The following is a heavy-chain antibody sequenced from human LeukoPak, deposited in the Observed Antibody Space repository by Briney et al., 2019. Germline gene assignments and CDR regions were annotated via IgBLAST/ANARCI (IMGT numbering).Heavy chain of an antibody. CDR1: GGTFSSYA. D-gene: IGHD2-2*01. J-gene: IGHJ6*04. CDR3: AREGDGIVVVPAAMKDLDYYYYGMDV. CDR2: IIPIFGTA. Sequence: SVKVSCKASGGTFSSYAISWVRQAPGQGLEWMGGIIPIFGTANYAQKFQGRVTITADESTSTAYMELSSLRSEDTAVYYCAREGDGIVVVPAAMKDLDYYYYGMDVWGKGTTVTVSS. V-gene: IGHV1-69*01.